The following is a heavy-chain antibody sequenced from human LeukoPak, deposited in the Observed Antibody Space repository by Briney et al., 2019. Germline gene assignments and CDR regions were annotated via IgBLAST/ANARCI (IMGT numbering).Heavy chain of an antibody. CDR3: ARAKHCSSTSCYANYYYGMDV. Sequence: ASVKVSCKASGHTFTSYGISWVRQAPGQGLEWMGWISAYNGNANYAQKLQGRVTMTTDTSTSTAYMELRSLRSDDTAVYYCARAKHCSSTSCYANYYYGMDVWGKGTTVTVSS. D-gene: IGHD2-2*01. V-gene: IGHV1-18*04. J-gene: IGHJ6*04. CDR2: ISAYNGNA. CDR1: GHTFTSYG.